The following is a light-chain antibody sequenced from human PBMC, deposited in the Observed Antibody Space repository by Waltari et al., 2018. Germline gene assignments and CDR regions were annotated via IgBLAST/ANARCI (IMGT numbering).Light chain of an antibody. Sequence: ETVMTQAPATLSVYPGERATLSCRARQRIQKNLAWSQQKGGPAPRPLLFYASPRATGISARFSGSGYGTEFTLTISSLQSEDFAVYYCQQYDNWPLTFGQGTRLDIK. CDR3: QQYDNWPLT. CDR2: YAS. V-gene: IGKV3-15*01. J-gene: IGKJ5*01. CDR1: QRIQKN.